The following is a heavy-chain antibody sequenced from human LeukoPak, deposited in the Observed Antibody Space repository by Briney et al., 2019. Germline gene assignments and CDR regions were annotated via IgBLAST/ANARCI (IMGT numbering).Heavy chain of an antibody. CDR1: GFTVSSNY. CDR3: AREIRGAFDI. CDR2: IYSGGST. V-gene: IGHV3-66*02. D-gene: IGHD3-3*01. Sequence: GGSLRLSCAASGFTVSSNYMSWVRQAPGKGLEWVSVIYSGGSTYYADSVKGRFTISRDNSENTLHLQMNSLRAEDTAVYYCAREIRGAFDIWGQGTMVTVSS. J-gene: IGHJ3*02.